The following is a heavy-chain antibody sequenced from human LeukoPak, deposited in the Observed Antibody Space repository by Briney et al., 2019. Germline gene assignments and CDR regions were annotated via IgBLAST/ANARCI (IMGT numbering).Heavy chain of an antibody. J-gene: IGHJ4*02. V-gene: IGHV4-4*07. CDR2: IHTSGST. CDR1: GDSISSYY. Sequence: SETLSLTCTASGDSISSYYWSWVRQPAGKGLEWIGRIHTSGSTNYNPSLRSRVTMSLATSKNQFSLKLSSVTAADTAVYYCGGSRDGYIDYWGQGTLVTVSS. CDR3: GGSRDGYIDY. D-gene: IGHD5-24*01.